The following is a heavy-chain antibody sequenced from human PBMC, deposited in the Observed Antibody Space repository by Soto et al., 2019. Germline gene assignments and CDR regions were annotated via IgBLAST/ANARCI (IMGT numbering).Heavy chain of an antibody. J-gene: IGHJ4*02. V-gene: IGHV3-21*01. D-gene: IGHD6-6*01. CDR1: GFTFSSYS. CDR2: ISSSSSYI. Sequence: EVQLVESGGGLVKPGGSLRLSCAASGFTFSSYSMNWVRQAPGKGLEWVSSISSSSSYIYYADSVKGRFTISRDNAKNSLDPQMNSLRSEDTAVYYCARELSIAAPLYYWGQGTLVTVSS. CDR3: ARELSIAAPLYY.